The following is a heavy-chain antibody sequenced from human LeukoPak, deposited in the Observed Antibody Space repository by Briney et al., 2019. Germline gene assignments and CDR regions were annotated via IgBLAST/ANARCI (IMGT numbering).Heavy chain of an antibody. CDR1: GFMFNDYW. D-gene: IGHD6-19*01. CDR2: IKPDGSET. J-gene: IGHJ4*02. CDR3: GGFEYEAGLGW. V-gene: IGHV3-7*01. Sequence: GGSLRLSCAASGFMFNDYWMMWVRQAPGEGLEWVAHIKPDGSETYYMGSVRGRFTISRDNAKNLLYLQMNNLRGEDTAVYYCGGFEYEAGLGWWGQGTLVAVST.